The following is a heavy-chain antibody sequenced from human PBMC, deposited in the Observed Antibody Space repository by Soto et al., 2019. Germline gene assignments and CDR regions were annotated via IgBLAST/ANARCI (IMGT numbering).Heavy chain of an antibody. Sequence: GGSLRLSCAASGFTFSSYWMSWVRQAPGKGLEWVANIKQDGSEKYYVDSVKGRFTISRDNAKNSLYLQMNSLRAEDTAVYYCARYERTSNSYGMDVWGQGTTVTVSS. V-gene: IGHV3-7*03. CDR2: IKQDGSEK. CDR1: GFTFSSYW. CDR3: ARYERTSNSYGMDV. J-gene: IGHJ6*02. D-gene: IGHD1-1*01.